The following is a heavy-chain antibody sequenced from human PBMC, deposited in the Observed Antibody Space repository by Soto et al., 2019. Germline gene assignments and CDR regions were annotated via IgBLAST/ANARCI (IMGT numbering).Heavy chain of an antibody. V-gene: IGHV1-46*01. CDR3: ASLIGVDTLRDY. CDR2: IDPDGGST. CDR1: GYSFTSYF. J-gene: IGHJ4*02. Sequence: XSVKVSCKASGYSFTSYFMHWVRQAPGQGPEWMGIIDPDGGSTSYAQKFQGRVTMTTDTSTSTVYVELSSLRSEDTAVYYCASLIGVDTLRDYWGQGTLVTVSS. D-gene: IGHD3-3*01.